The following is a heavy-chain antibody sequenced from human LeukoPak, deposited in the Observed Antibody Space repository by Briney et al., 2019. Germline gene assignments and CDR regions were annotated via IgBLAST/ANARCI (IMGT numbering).Heavy chain of an antibody. CDR3: AKGAAVAGNLDY. V-gene: IGHV3-23*01. Sequence: GGSLRLSVAASGFTFTGYALSCLGQPPGKGFEWVSVISVGGRSTYYVDSVKGRFTISRDNSKNTLYLKMNSLRAEDTAIYSCAKGAAVAGNLDYWGQGTLVTVSS. J-gene: IGHJ4*02. CDR1: GFTFTGYA. D-gene: IGHD6-13*01. CDR2: ISVGGRST.